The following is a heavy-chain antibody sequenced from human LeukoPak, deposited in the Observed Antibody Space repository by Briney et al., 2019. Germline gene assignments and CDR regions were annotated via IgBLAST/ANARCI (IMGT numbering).Heavy chain of an antibody. J-gene: IGHJ3*02. Sequence: PGGSLRLSCAASGFTVSVYYMSWVRQAPGKGLEWVSVIYSGGSTYYADSVKGRFTISRDNDKNSLYLQMNSLRVEDTAVYYCARVFRPSLTVFIIRGAFDIWGQGTMVTVSS. D-gene: IGHD3-3*01. CDR2: IYSGGST. V-gene: IGHV3-66*01. CDR3: ARVFRPSLTVFIIRGAFDI. CDR1: GFTVSVYY.